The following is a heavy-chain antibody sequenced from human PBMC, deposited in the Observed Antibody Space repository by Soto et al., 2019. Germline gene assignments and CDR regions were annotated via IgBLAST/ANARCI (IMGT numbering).Heavy chain of an antibody. J-gene: IGHJ5*02. CDR1: GYSISSGYH. D-gene: IGHD2-15*01. Sequence: PSETLSLTCTVSGYSISSGYHWAWIRQPPGKGLEWLGSVHYSGNTYYNPSLKSRLTISVDKSKNQFFLNLISVTAADTAVYYFARQARVVAEGRWLDNWGQGTLVTVSS. V-gene: IGHV4-38-2*02. CDR2: VHYSGNT. CDR3: ARQARVVAEGRWLDN.